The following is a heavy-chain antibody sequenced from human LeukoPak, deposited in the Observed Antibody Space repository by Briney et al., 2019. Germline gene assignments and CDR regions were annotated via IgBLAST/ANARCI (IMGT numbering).Heavy chain of an antibody. CDR2: ISSSSSYI. CDR1: GFTFSSYE. CDR3: ARDKRVVIYYYYYYMDV. Sequence: GGSLRLSCAASGFTFSSYEMNWVRQAPGKGLEWVSYISSSSSYIYYADSVKGRFTISRDNAKNSLYLQMNSLRAEDTAVYYCARDKRVVIYYYYYYMDVWGKGTTVTVSS. D-gene: IGHD3-3*01. V-gene: IGHV3-21*05. J-gene: IGHJ6*03.